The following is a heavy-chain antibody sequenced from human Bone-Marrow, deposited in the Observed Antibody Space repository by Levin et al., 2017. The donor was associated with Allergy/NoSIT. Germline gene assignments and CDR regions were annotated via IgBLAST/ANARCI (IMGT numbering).Heavy chain of an antibody. CDR1: GASLDSSPYY. CDR2: IYYSGST. Sequence: SETLSLTCTVSGASLDSSPYYWGWVRQPPGKGPESIGSIYYSGSTYYNPSLESRVTLSVDTSKHQFSLQVTSVTAADTAMYYCARHSSYWDVVATPFDSWGQGILVTVCS. V-gene: IGHV4-39*01. D-gene: IGHD2-21*02. J-gene: IGHJ4*02. CDR3: ARHSSYWDVVATPFDS.